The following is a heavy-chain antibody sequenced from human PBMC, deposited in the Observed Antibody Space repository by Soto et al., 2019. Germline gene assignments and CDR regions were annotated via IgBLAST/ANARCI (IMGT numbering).Heavy chain of an antibody. Sequence: ASVKISCKTSGYTFSSIGISWVRQAPGQGLEWMGWISPHKDDTYYAQRLQGRVTMTTDTSTNTAYMELRSLRSDDTAVYFCARDLDGSGSYFTNYWGPGTLVTVSS. D-gene: IGHD3-10*01. CDR1: GYTFSSIG. V-gene: IGHV1-18*01. CDR2: ISPHKDDT. J-gene: IGHJ4*02. CDR3: ARDLDGSGSYFTNY.